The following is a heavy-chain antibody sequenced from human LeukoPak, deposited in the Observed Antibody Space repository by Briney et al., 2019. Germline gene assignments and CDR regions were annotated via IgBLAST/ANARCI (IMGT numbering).Heavy chain of an antibody. Sequence: GGSLRLSCAASGIIFSSYAMNWVRQAPGKGLEWVSAISGSGGSTYYADSVKGRFTISRDNSKNTLYLQMNSLRAEDTAVYYCARDHDAYYDFWSGYPADDAFDIWGQGTMVTVSS. J-gene: IGHJ3*02. V-gene: IGHV3-23*01. CDR2: ISGSGGST. CDR1: GIIFSSYA. D-gene: IGHD3-3*01. CDR3: ARDHDAYYDFWSGYPADDAFDI.